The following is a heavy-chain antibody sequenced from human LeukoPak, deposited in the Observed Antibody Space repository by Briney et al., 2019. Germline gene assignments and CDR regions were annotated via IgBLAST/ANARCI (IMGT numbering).Heavy chain of an antibody. V-gene: IGHV1-2*04. CDR1: GFTVTGYY. CDR3: ARGTYGSGSYYFDY. D-gene: IGHD3-10*01. J-gene: IGHJ4*02. CDR2: INPNSGGT. Sequence: ASVKVSCKASGFTVTGYYMPWVRQAPGQGLEWMGWINPNSGGTNYAQKFQGWVTMTRDTSISTAYMELSRLRSDDTAVYYCARGTYGSGSYYFDYWGQGTLVTVSS.